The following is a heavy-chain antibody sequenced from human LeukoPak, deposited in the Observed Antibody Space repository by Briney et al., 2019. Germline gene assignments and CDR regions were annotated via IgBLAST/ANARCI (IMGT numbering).Heavy chain of an antibody. D-gene: IGHD1-1*01. V-gene: IGHV3-30-3*01. CDR3: VRDLSGHWTYDY. J-gene: IGHJ4*01. CDR1: GFSFHEHY. Sequence: GGPLRLSCAASGFSFHEHYMHWIRQAPGKGLEWVAVISLDGDKEYYADSVKGRFSLSRDSSINTVFLQLNSLRTDDTAMYYCVRDLSGHWTYDYWGQGTLVTVSS. CDR2: ISLDGDKE.